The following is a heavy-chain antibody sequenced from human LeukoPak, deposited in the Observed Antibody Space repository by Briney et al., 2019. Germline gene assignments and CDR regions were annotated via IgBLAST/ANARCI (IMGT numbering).Heavy chain of an antibody. CDR1: GFTFSSYA. D-gene: IGHD5-18*01. CDR2: INGSGGST. V-gene: IGHV3-23*01. CDR3: AKDKGYGYNRYYNYGMDV. Sequence: GSLRLSCAASGFTFSSYAISWVRQAPGKGLEWVSAINGSGGSTYYGDSVKGRFTISSDNSKNTPYLQMNSLKAEDTAVYYCAKDKGYGYNRYYNYGMDVGRQGPTVTV. J-gene: IGHJ6*02.